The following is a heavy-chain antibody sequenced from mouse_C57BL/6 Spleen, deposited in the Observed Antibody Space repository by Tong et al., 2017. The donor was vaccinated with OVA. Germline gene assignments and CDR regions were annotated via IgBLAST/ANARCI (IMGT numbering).Heavy chain of an antibody. D-gene: IGHD2-1*01. J-gene: IGHJ4*01. V-gene: IGHV1S135*01. CDR2: ISCYNGAT. Sequence: EVQLQESGPELVKTGASVKISCKASGYSFTGYYMHWVKQSHGKSLEWIGYISCYNGATSYNQKFKGKATLTADKSCSTAYMQLNRLTSEDSAVDNWARWMVTNYYASDDWSQGTSVTVSS. CDR3: ARWMVTNYYASDD. CDR1: GYSFTGYY.